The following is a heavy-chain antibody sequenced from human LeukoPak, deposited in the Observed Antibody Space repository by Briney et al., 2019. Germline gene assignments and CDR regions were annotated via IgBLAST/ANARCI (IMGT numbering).Heavy chain of an antibody. CDR1: GFTFSSYA. CDR3: AKDGSISMYYYDSSGYSHFDY. CDR2: ISGSGGST. V-gene: IGHV3-23*01. J-gene: IGHJ4*02. Sequence: PGGSLRLSCAASGFTFSSYAMSWVRQAPGKGLEWVSAISGSGGSTYYADSVKGRFTISRDNSKNTLYLQMSSLRAEDAAVYYCAKDGSISMYYYDSSGYSHFDYWGQGTLVTVSS. D-gene: IGHD3-22*01.